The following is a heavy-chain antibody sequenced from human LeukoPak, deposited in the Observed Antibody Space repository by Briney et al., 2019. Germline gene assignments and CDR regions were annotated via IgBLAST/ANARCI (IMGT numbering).Heavy chain of an antibody. Sequence: SETLSLTCTVSGGSVSSGSYYWSWIRQPPGKGLEWIGYIYYSGSTNYNPSLKSRVTISVDTSKNQFSLKLSSVTAADTAVYYCASSYDSSGYWIDAFDIWGQGTMVTVSS. CDR3: ASSYDSSGYWIDAFDI. D-gene: IGHD3-22*01. CDR1: GGSVSSGSYY. CDR2: IYYSGST. J-gene: IGHJ3*02. V-gene: IGHV4-61*01.